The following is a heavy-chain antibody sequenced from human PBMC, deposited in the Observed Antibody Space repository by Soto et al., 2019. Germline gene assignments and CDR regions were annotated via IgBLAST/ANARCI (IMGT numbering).Heavy chain of an antibody. V-gene: IGHV5-51*01. D-gene: IGHD5-12*01. Sequence: GESLKISCKASGYDFARTWIGWVRQLPGKGLDWLGIIYPGDSETRYSPSFRGQVTFSVDMSISTAYLQWSSLKTSDIAIYYCARLVGAYDSYFDHWGQGTRLTASS. J-gene: IGHJ4*02. CDR2: IYPGDSET. CDR3: ARLVGAYDSYFDH. CDR1: GYDFARTW.